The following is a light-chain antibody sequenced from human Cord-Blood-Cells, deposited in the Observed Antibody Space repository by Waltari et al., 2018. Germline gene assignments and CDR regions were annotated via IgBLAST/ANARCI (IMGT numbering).Light chain of an antibody. J-gene: IGKJ2*01. V-gene: IGKV3-20*01. CDR2: GAS. CDR3: QQYGSSPMYT. CDR1: QSVSSSY. Sequence: EIVLTQSPGTLSLSPGERATLPCRASQSVSSSYLAWYQQKPGQAPRLLIYGASSRAAGFPDRFSGSGSGTDFTLTISRLEPEDFAVYYCQQYGSSPMYTFGQGTKLEIK.